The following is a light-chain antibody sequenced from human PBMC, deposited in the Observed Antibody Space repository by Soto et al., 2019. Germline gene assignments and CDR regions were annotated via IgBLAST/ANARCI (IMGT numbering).Light chain of an antibody. J-gene: IGKJ5*01. CDR2: FGS. CDR3: MQALQSLN. Sequence: EIVMTQSPLTLPVTPGEPASISCRSSQSLLYNNTYNYLDWYVQKPGQSPQLLIYFGSNRAPGVPDRFSGSGPGTDFTLKINRVESEDVGTYYCMQALQSLNFGQGTRLAIQ. CDR1: QSLLYNNTYNY. V-gene: IGKV2-28*01.